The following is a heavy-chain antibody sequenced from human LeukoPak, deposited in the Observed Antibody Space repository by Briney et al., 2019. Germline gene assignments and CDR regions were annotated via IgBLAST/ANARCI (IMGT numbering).Heavy chain of an antibody. J-gene: IGHJ6*02. V-gene: IGHV3-30*18. CDR1: GFTFSSYG. D-gene: IGHD6-13*01. CDR3: AKDWFSSRYSGNYYYYYGMDV. Sequence: PGRSLRLSCAASGFTFSSYGMHWVRQAPGKGLEWVAVISYDGSNKYYADSVKGRFTISRDNSKNTLYLQMNSLRAEDTAVYYCAKDWFSSRYSGNYYYYYGMDVWGQGTTVTVSS. CDR2: ISYDGSNK.